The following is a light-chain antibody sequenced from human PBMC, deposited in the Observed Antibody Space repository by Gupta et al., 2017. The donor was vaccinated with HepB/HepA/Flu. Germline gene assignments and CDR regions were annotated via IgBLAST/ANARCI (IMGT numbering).Light chain of an antibody. CDR1: GSDVGSYNF. V-gene: IGLV2-23*02. J-gene: IGLJ2*01. Sequence: QSALTQPASVSGSLEQSIPISCTGTGSDVGSYNFVSWYQQHPGKAPRLMIYEVSERPSGVSNRFSGSKSGNTASLTISGLQPEDEADYYCCSYGGITTFVVFGGGTKLTVL. CDR2: EVS. CDR3: CSYGGITTFVV.